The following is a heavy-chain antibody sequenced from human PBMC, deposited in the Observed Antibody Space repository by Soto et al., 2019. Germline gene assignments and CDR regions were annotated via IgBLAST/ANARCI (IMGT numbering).Heavy chain of an antibody. CDR3: ARVLAARAYYYYGMDV. CDR1: GGTFSSYD. D-gene: IGHD6-6*01. Sequence: QVQLVQSGAEVKKPGSSVKVSCKASGGTFSSYDISWVRQAPGQGLEWMGGIIPIFGTANYAQKFQGRVTITADVSTSTAYMELSSLRSEDTAVYYCARVLAARAYYYYGMDVWGQGTTVTVSS. V-gene: IGHV1-69*12. J-gene: IGHJ6*02. CDR2: IIPIFGTA.